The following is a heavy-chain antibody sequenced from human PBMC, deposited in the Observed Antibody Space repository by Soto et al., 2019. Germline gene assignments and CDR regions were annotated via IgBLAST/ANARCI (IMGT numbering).Heavy chain of an antibody. J-gene: IGHJ4*02. CDR1: GITFSSYA. CDR3: PISGSYYNV. D-gene: IGHD3-10*01. Sequence: GGSLRLSCAASGITFSSYAMNWVRQAPGKGLEWVSAISGSGGSTYYADSVRGRFTISRDNSKNTLYLQMNSLRAEDTAVYYCPISGSYYNVWGQGTLVTVSS. V-gene: IGHV3-23*01. CDR2: ISGSGGST.